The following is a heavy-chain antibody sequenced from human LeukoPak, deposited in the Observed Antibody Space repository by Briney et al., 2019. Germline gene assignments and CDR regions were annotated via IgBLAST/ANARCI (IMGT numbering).Heavy chain of an antibody. Sequence: SETLSLTCTVSGGSISSYYWTWIRQPPGKGLEWIGFIHYSGSTNYNPSLKSRVTISVDTSKNQFSLKLSSVTAADTAVYYCARRPQLWSFYYYMDVWGKGTTVTISS. J-gene: IGHJ6*03. D-gene: IGHD5-18*01. CDR3: ARRPQLWSFYYYMDV. V-gene: IGHV4-59*12. CDR2: IHYSGST. CDR1: GGSISSYY.